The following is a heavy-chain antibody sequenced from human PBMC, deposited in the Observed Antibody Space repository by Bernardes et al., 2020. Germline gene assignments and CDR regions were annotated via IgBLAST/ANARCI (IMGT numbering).Heavy chain of an antibody. CDR1: GYTFTSYD. D-gene: IGHD3-3*01. Sequence: ASVKVSCMASGYTFTSYDINWVRQATGQGLEWMGWMNPNSGNTGYAQKFQGRVTMTRNTSISTAYMELSSLRSEDTAVYYCARYDFWSGYYYYGMDVWGQGTTVTVSS. CDR2: MNPNSGNT. CDR3: ARYDFWSGYYYYGMDV. V-gene: IGHV1-8*01. J-gene: IGHJ6*02.